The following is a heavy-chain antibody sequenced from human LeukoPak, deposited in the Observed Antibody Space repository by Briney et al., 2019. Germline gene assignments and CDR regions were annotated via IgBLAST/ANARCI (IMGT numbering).Heavy chain of an antibody. Sequence: GGSLRLSCAASGFTFSSYSMNWVRQPPEKGLEWVSSISSSSSYIYYADSVKGRFTISRDNAKNSLYLQINSLRAEDTAVYHCARGTRLGELSLYTYWGQGTLVTVSS. CDR3: ARGTRLGELSLYTY. CDR2: ISSSSSYI. V-gene: IGHV3-21*01. J-gene: IGHJ4*02. D-gene: IGHD3-16*02. CDR1: GFTFSSYS.